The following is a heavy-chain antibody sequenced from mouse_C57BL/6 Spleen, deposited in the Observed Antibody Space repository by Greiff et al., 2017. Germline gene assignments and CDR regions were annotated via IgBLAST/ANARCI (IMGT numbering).Heavy chain of an antibody. D-gene: IGHD1-1*01. CDR3: TTHGSSYYYAMDY. Sequence: VQLQQSGAELVRPGASVKLSCTASGFNIKDYYMHWVKQRPEQGLEWIGRIDPEDGDTEYAPKFQGKATMTADPSSNTAYLQLSSLTSEDTAVYYCTTHGSSYYYAMDYWGQGTSVTVSS. CDR1: GFNIKDYY. CDR2: IDPEDGDT. V-gene: IGHV14-1*01. J-gene: IGHJ4*01.